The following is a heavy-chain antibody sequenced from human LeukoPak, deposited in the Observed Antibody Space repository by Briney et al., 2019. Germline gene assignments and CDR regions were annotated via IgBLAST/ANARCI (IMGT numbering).Heavy chain of an antibody. Sequence: SETLSLTCTVSGGSISSSYWSWIRQPPGKGLEWIGYIYYSGSTIYNPSLKSRVTISVDTSKNQFSLKLSSVTAADTAVYYCARGDYYDSSGYYYPFDYWGQGTLVTVSS. CDR1: GGSISSSY. CDR2: IYYSGST. CDR3: ARGDYYDSSGYYYPFDY. D-gene: IGHD3-22*01. J-gene: IGHJ4*02. V-gene: IGHV4-59*01.